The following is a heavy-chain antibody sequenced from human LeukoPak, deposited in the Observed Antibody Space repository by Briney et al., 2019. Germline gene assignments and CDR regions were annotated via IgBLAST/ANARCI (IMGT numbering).Heavy chain of an antibody. CDR1: GFTFSSYW. V-gene: IGHV3-7*01. CDR3: AREYYDFWSGVTYYFDY. J-gene: IGHJ4*02. Sequence: GGSLRLSCAASGFTFSSYWMSWVRQAPGKGLEWVDNIKQDGSEKYYVDSVKGRFTISRDNAKNSLYLQMNSLRAEDTAVYYCAREYYDFWSGVTYYFDYWGQGTLVTVSS. CDR2: IKQDGSEK. D-gene: IGHD3-3*01.